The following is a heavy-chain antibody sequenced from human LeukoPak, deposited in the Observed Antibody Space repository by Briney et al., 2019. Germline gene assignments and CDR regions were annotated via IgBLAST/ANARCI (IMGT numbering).Heavy chain of an antibody. D-gene: IGHD3-22*01. Sequence: PSETLSLTCIVSGGFISSYYWSWIRQPAGKGLEWIGRIYPSGSTNSSPSLKSRVTMSLDTSKNQFSLKLSSVTTADTGVYFCARGLVVGAGRLDPWGQGTLAIVSS. J-gene: IGHJ5*02. CDR2: IYPSGST. CDR3: ARGLVVGAGRLDP. CDR1: GGFISSYY. V-gene: IGHV4-4*07.